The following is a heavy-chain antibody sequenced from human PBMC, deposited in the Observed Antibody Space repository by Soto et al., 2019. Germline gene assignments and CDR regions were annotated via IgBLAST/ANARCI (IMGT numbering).Heavy chain of an antibody. CDR3: ARGKSKLGQWLATKHYYYYGMDV. CDR1: GFTFSSYA. J-gene: IGHJ6*02. CDR2: ISYDGSNK. D-gene: IGHD6-19*01. V-gene: IGHV3-30-3*01. Sequence: QVQLVESGGGVVQPGRSLRLSCAASGFTFSSYAMHWVRQAPGKGLEWVAVISYDGSNKYYADSLKGRFTISRDNSKNTLYLQMNSLRAEDTAVYYCARGKSKLGQWLATKHYYYYGMDVWGQGTTVTVSS.